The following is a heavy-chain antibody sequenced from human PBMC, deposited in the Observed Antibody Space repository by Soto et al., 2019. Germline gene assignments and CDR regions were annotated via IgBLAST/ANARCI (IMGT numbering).Heavy chain of an antibody. D-gene: IGHD2-8*02. V-gene: IGHV4-30-4*01. Sequence: NPSETLSLTCTVSGGPVRDAYSYWTWIRQPPGKGLEWMGYLSYTGSTYYNPSLRNRATISVDESSNHLSLRLSSVTAADTDVYYCARELEGGVFDIWGRGTLVTVSS. CDR2: LSYTGST. CDR3: ARELEGGVFDI. J-gene: IGHJ3*02. CDR1: GGPVRDAYSY.